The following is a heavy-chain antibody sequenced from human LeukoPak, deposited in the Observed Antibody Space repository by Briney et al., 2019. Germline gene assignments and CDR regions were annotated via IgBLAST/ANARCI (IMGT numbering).Heavy chain of an antibody. CDR2: ISSSGGYV. J-gene: IGHJ3*02. V-gene: IGHV3-21*01. D-gene: IGHD3-22*01. CDR3: AREAYYYDAWYAFDI. Sequence: GGSLRLSCAASGFNFYDYGMNWVRQAPGKGLEFVASISSSGGYVYHADSVKGRFTISRDNAKNSLYLQMNSLRAEDTAVYYCAREAYYYDAWYAFDIWGQGTMVTVSS. CDR1: GFNFYDYG.